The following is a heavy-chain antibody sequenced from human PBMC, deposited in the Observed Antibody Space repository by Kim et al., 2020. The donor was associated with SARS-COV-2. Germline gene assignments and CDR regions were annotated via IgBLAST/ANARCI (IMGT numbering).Heavy chain of an antibody. CDR2: IWYDGSNK. D-gene: IGHD3-10*01. V-gene: IGHV3-33*01. J-gene: IGHJ6*02. CDR1: GFTFSSYG. Sequence: GGSLRLSCAASGFTFSSYGMHWVRQAPGKGLEWVAVIWYDGSNKYYADSVKGRFTISRDNSKNTLYLQMNSLRAEDTAVYYCARGKVDTMVRGVISPRYGMDVWGQGTTVTVSS. CDR3: ARGKVDTMVRGVISPRYGMDV.